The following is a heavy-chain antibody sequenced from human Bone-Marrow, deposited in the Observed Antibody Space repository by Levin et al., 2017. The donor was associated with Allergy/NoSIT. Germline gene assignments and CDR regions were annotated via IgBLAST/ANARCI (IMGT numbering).Heavy chain of an antibody. J-gene: IGHJ4*02. CDR2: IYYSGST. V-gene: IGHV4-31*03. D-gene: IGHD3-3*01. CDR3: ARSIFGVVITAFDY. Sequence: SETLSLTCTVSGGSISSGGYYWSWIRQHPGTGLEWIGYIYYSGSTYYNPSLKSRVTISVDTSKNQFSLKLSSVTAADTAVYYCARSIFGVVITAFDYWGQGTLVTVSS. CDR1: GGSISSGGYY.